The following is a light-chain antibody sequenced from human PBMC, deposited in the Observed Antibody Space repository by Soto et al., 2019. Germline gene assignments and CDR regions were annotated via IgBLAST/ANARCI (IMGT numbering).Light chain of an antibody. CDR2: EAS. V-gene: IGLV2-14*01. J-gene: IGLJ1*01. CDR1: SSDVGGYNY. CDR3: SSYTSSSTLAYV. Sequence: QSVLTQPASVSGSPGQSITISCTGTSSDVGGYNYVSWYQQHPGKAPKLMIYEASNRPSGVSNRFSGSKSGNTASLTISGLQAEDEADYYCSSYTSSSTLAYVFGTGTKVTVL.